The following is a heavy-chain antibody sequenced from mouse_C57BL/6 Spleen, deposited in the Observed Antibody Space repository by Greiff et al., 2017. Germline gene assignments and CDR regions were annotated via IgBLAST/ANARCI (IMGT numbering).Heavy chain of an antibody. Sequence: EVQLQQSGPELVKPGASVKISCKASGYTFTDYYMNWVKQSHGKSLEWIGDINPNNGGTSYNQKFKGKATLTVDKSSSTAYMELRSLTSEDSAVYYCAQLRRGFDYWGQGTTLTVSS. CDR2: INPNNGGT. CDR1: GYTFTDYY. D-gene: IGHD2-4*01. J-gene: IGHJ2*01. V-gene: IGHV1-26*01. CDR3: AQLRRGFDY.